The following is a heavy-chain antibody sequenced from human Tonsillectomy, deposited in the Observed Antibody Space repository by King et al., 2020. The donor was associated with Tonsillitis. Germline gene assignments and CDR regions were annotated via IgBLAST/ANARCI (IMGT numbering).Heavy chain of an antibody. D-gene: IGHD3-10*01. V-gene: IGHV2-26*01. CDR1: GFSLSNARMG. Sequence: VTLQESGPVLVKPTETLTLTCTVSGFSLSNARMGVSWIRQPPGKALEWLAHIFSNDEKSYGTSLESRLTISKDTSKSQVVLTMTNMDPVDTATFYCAPIVRIYYGSGRWSEASDFWGQGTLVTVSS. J-gene: IGHJ4*02. CDR2: IFSNDEK. CDR3: APIVRIYYGSGRWSEASDF.